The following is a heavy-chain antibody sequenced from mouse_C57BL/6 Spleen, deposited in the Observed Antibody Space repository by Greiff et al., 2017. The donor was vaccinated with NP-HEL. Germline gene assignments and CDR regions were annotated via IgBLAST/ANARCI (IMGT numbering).Heavy chain of an antibody. D-gene: IGHD1-1*01. CDR1: GYTFTSYW. CDR2: IDPSDSYT. V-gene: IGHV1-50*01. Sequence: QVQLQQPGAELVKPGASVKLSCKASGYTFTSYWMQWVKQRPGQGLEWIGEIDPSDSYTNYNQKFKGKATLTLDTSSSTAYMQLSSLTSEDSTVYYCAREGITTVVDYFDYWGQGTTLTVSS. CDR3: AREGITTVVDYFDY. J-gene: IGHJ2*01.